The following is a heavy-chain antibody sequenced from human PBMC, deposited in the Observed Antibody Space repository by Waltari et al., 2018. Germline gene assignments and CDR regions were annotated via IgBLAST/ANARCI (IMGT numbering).Heavy chain of an antibody. CDR2: IMGRGGST. J-gene: IGHJ4*02. CDR3: AKTEWLQLRGTFDY. CDR1: GFTFSSYA. V-gene: IGHV3-23*04. Sequence: EVQLVESGGGLVQPGGSLRLSCAASGFTFSSYAMSWVRQAPGKGLEWVSAIMGRGGSTYYADSEKGRFTISRDNSKNTLYLQMNSLRAEDTAVEYCAKTEWLQLRGTFDYWGQGTVVTVSS. D-gene: IGHD5-12*01.